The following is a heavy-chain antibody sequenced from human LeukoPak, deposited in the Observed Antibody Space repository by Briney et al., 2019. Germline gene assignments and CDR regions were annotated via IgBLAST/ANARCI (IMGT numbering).Heavy chain of an antibody. J-gene: IGHJ4*02. CDR1: EFIFSNYG. D-gene: IGHD2-15*01. CDR2: ISSSSSYI. CDR3: ARLYGGQGVYYFDY. Sequence: PGGSLRLSCAASEFIFSNYGMHWVRQAPGKGLEWVSSISSSSSYIYYADSVKGRFTISRDNAKNSLYLQMNSLRAEDTAVYYCARLYGGQGVYYFDYWGQGTLVTVSS. V-gene: IGHV3-21*01.